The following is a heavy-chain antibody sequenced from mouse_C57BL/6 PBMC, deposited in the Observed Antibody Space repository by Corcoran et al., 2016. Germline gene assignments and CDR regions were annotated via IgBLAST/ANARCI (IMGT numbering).Heavy chain of an antibody. Sequence: QVQLQQSGPELVKPGASVKISCKASGYTFTDYYINWVKQRPGQGLEWIGWIFPGSGNTYYNEKFKGKATLTADKSSSTAYMELRSLTSEDSAVYFCARVPYYYGSSYAPTRYFDVWGTGTTVTVSS. J-gene: IGHJ1*03. V-gene: IGHV1-75*01. D-gene: IGHD1-1*01. CDR3: ARVPYYYGSSYAPTRYFDV. CDR1: GYTFTDYY. CDR2: IFPGSGNT.